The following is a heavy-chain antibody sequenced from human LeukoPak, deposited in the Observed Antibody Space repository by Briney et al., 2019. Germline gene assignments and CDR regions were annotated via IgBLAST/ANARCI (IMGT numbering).Heavy chain of an antibody. D-gene: IGHD3-3*01. CDR3: ARADMASDYTPNDY. V-gene: IGHV1-2*02. Sequence: ASVKVSCKASGYTFNSYYMHWVRQAPGQGLEWMGWINPNSGGTNYPQRFQGRVTMTRDTSITTAYMELSSLRSDDTAVYYCARADMASDYTPNDYWGQGTLVTVSS. CDR2: INPNSGGT. J-gene: IGHJ4*02. CDR1: GYTFNSYY.